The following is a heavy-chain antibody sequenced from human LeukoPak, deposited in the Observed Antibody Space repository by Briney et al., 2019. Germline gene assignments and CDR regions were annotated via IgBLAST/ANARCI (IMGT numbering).Heavy chain of an antibody. J-gene: IGHJ4*02. V-gene: IGHV3-33*03. CDR2: IWYDGSNN. D-gene: IGHD3-3*01. CDR1: GFTFSSYG. Sequence: PGRSLRLSCAASGFTFSSYGMHWVRQAPGKGLEWVAVIWYDGSNNYYADSVKGRFTISRDNAKNSLYLQMSSLRVEDTAVYYCASWAGNTQSDSWSGPFDYWGQGTLVTVSS. CDR3: ASWAGNTQSDSWSGPFDY.